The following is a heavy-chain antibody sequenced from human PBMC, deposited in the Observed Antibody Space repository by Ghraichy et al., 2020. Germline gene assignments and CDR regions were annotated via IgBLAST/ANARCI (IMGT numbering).Heavy chain of an antibody. J-gene: IGHJ4*02. CDR1: GGSFSGYY. Sequence: SETLSLTCAVYGGSFSGYYWSWIRQPPGKGLEWIGEINHSGSTNYNPSLKSRVTISVDTSKNQFSLKLSSVTAADTAVYYCATAPKKEMATIPSGYYFDYWGQGTLVTVSS. V-gene: IGHV4-34*01. D-gene: IGHD5-24*01. CDR3: ATAPKKEMATIPSGYYFDY. CDR2: INHSGST.